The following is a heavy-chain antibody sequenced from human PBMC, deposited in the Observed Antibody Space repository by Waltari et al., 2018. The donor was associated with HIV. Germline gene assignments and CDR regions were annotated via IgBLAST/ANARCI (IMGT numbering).Heavy chain of an antibody. J-gene: IGHJ4*02. D-gene: IGHD4-17*01. CDR3: ARGGSYGGYYFDY. CDR1: GGSISSGSYY. CDR2: IYTIGST. V-gene: IGHV4-61*02. Sequence: QVQLQESGPGLVKPSQTLSLTCTVSGGSISSGSYYWSWIRQPAGKGLEWIGRIYTIGSTNYNPSLKSRVTISVDTSKNQFSLKRSSVTAADTAVYYCARGGSYGGYYFDYWGQGTLVTVSS.